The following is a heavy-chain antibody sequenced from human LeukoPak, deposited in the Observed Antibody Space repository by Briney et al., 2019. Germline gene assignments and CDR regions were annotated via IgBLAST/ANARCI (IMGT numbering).Heavy chain of an antibody. CDR1: GGSISSSSYY. J-gene: IGHJ5*02. CDR2: IYYSGST. V-gene: IGHV4-39*01. Sequence: SETLSLTCTVSGGSISSSSYYWGWVRQPPGKGLELIGSIYYSGSTYYNPSRKSRVTISVDTSKNQFSLKLRSVTAADTAVYYCARGYCSSTSCYARNWFDPWGQGTLVTVSS. D-gene: IGHD2-2*01. CDR3: ARGYCSSTSCYARNWFDP.